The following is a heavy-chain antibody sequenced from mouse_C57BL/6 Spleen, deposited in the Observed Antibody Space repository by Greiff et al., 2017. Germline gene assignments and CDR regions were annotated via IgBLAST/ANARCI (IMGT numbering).Heavy chain of an antibody. CDR2: IRSKSNNYAT. J-gene: IGHJ4*01. Sequence: EVQLVESGGGLVQPKGSLKLSCAASGFSFNTYAMNWVRQAPGKGLEWVARIRSKSNNYATYYADSVKDRFTISRDDSESMLYLQMNNLKTEDTAMYYCVRQGTTVAPRAMDYWGQGTSVTVSS. CDR1: GFSFNTYA. CDR3: VRQGTTVAPRAMDY. V-gene: IGHV10-1*01. D-gene: IGHD1-1*01.